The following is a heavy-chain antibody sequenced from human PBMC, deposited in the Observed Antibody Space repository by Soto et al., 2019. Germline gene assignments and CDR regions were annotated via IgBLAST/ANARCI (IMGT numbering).Heavy chain of an antibody. CDR1: GFSLSTSGVG. V-gene: IGHV2-5*02. D-gene: IGHD6-25*01. Sequence: QITLKESGPTLVKPTQTLTLTCTFSGFSLSTSGVGVGWIRQPPGKALEWLALIYWDDDKRYSPSLKSRLTSTKDTCKTQLVPTTTNKDPVDTATSYRAHKGDGYRGFKYWGPGTPVTVSS. J-gene: IGHJ4*02. CDR3: AHKGDGYRGFKY. CDR2: IYWDDDK.